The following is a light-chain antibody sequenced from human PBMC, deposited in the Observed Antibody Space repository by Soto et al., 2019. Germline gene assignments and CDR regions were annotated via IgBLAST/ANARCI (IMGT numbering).Light chain of an antibody. V-gene: IGKV1-5*03. CDR1: QNINDW. CDR2: KAS. CDR3: HEYKSYYT. J-gene: IGKJ2*01. Sequence: DIQMTQSPSTLTASVGDRVTITCRASQNINDWLAWYQQKPGKAPKPLIYKASSLEGGVPTRFSGSGSGTEFTLTISILQPDDSATYYCHEYKSYYTFGQGTKLEIK.